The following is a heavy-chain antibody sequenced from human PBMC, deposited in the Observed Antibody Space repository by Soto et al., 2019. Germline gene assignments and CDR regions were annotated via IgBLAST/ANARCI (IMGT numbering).Heavy chain of an antibody. J-gene: IGHJ6*03. D-gene: IGHD6-6*01. CDR1: GGSFSGYY. CDR2: INHSGST. V-gene: IGHV4-34*01. Sequence: NPSETLSLTCAVYGGSFSGYYWSWIRQPPGKGLEWIGEINHSGSTNYNPSLKSRVTISVDTSKNQFSLKLSSVTAADTAVYYCARVPLDGSSSVYYYMDVWGKGTTVTVSS. CDR3: ARVPLDGSSSVYYYMDV.